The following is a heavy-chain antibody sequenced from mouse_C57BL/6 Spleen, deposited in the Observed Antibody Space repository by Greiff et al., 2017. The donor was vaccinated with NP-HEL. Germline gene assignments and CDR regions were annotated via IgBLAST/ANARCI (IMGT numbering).Heavy chain of an antibody. V-gene: IGHV1-69*01. Sequence: QVQLQQPGAELVMPGASVKLSCKASGYTFTSYWMHWVKQRPGQGLEWIGEIDPSDSYTNYNQKFKGKSTLTVDKSSSTAYMQLSSLTSADSAVYYCARGGYGSPYAMDYWGQGTSVTVSS. D-gene: IGHD1-1*01. J-gene: IGHJ4*01. CDR1: GYTFTSYW. CDR2: IDPSDSYT. CDR3: ARGGYGSPYAMDY.